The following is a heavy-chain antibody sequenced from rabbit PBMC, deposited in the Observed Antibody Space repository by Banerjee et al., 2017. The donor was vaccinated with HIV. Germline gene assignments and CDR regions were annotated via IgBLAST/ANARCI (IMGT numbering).Heavy chain of an antibody. J-gene: IGHJ4*01. CDR2: INTSNGNT. D-gene: IGHD4-1*01. Sequence: QEQLEESGGDLVKPEGSLTLTCTASGFSFSNKYVMCWVRQAPGKGLEWIACINTSNGNTVYASWAKGRFTISKPSSTTVTLQMTSLTAADPATSFCARDLAGVIGWKFGLWGPGTLVTVS. CDR1: GFSFSNKYV. V-gene: IGHV1S45*01. CDR3: ARDLAGVIGWKFGL.